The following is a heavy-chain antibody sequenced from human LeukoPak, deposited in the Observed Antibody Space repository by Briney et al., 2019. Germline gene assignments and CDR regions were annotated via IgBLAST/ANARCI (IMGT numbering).Heavy chain of an antibody. V-gene: IGHV4-34*01. Sequence: SETLSLTCAVYGGSFSGYYWSWIRQPPGKGLEWIGEINHSGSTNYNPSLKNRVTISLDTSKNQFSLKLSSVTAADTAVFYCARDSRGTHDAFAIRGQGTTVTVSS. CDR1: GGSFSGYY. D-gene: IGHD1-26*01. CDR3: ARDSRGTHDAFAI. J-gene: IGHJ3*02. CDR2: INHSGST.